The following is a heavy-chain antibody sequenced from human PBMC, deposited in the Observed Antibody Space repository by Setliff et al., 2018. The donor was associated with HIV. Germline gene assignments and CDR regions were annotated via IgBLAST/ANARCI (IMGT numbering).Heavy chain of an antibody. Sequence: GSLRLSCAASGFTFRNFAINWVRPAPGKGLEWVSTISGRGTNTYYADSVKGRFTNSRDNSKNPLSLPLNSLTAEGSAVYYCAKAGGGILYFYYMDVWGKGTTVTVSS. CDR1: GFTFRNFA. D-gene: IGHD2-15*01. CDR2: ISGRGTNT. J-gene: IGHJ6*03. V-gene: IGHV3-23*01. CDR3: AKAGGGILYFYYMDV.